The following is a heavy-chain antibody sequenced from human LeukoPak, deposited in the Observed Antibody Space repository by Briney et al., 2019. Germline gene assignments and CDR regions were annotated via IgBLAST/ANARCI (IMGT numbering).Heavy chain of an antibody. CDR3: AKGYDFWSGYSAYYYYYYMDV. CDR2: ISGSGGST. V-gene: IGHV3-23*01. Sequence: GGSLRLSCAASGFTFSSYAMSWVRQAPGKGLEWVSAISGSGGSTYYADSVKGRFTISRDNSKNTLYLQMNSLRAEDTAVYYCAKGYDFWSGYSAYYYYYYMDVWGKGTTVTVSS. CDR1: GFTFSSYA. J-gene: IGHJ6*03. D-gene: IGHD3-3*01.